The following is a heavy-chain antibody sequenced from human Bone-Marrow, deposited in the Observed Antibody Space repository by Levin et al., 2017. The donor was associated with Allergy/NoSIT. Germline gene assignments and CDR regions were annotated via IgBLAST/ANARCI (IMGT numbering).Heavy chain of an antibody. CDR2: TNNDGSST. D-gene: IGHD2-21*01. Sequence: GGSLRLSCEVSGFTINSKWIHWVRQAPGKGLVWVSHTNNDGSSTRYADSVKGRFTISKDNAKNTLYLQMDGLRAEDTAVYYCARDVAYGLDVWGQGATVTFSS. J-gene: IGHJ6*02. CDR1: GFTINSKW. V-gene: IGHV3-74*01. CDR3: ARDVAYGLDV.